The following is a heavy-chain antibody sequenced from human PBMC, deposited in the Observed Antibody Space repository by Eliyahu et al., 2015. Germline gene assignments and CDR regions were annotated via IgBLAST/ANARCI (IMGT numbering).Heavy chain of an antibody. Sequence: QVQLQESGPGLVKPSETLSLTCTVSGYSISSGYYWXWIRQPPGKGLEWIGSTYXSGSTYYNPSLKSRVTISVDTSKNQFSLKLSSVTAADTAVYYCARSGVVITLWGQGTLVTVSS. D-gene: IGHD3-3*01. J-gene: IGHJ4*02. CDR3: ARSGVVITL. V-gene: IGHV4-38-2*02. CDR2: TYXSGST. CDR1: GYSISSGYY.